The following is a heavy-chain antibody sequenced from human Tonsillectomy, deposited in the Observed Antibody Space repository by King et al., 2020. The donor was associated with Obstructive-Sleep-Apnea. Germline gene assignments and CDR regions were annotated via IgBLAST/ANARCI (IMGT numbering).Heavy chain of an antibody. CDR3: TRSMRGTHCCSHYYFGMDV. Sequence: VQLQESGPGLVKPSENLSLTCTVSGGSVSSGKYFWSWIRQTPGKGLEWIGYIFDGGSTTYNPSLRSRLTILMDMSKNNFSPKLRSVTAADTAVDYCTRSMRGTHCCSHYYFGMDVWGQGTTVTVSS. CDR1: GGSVSSGKYF. V-gene: IGHV4-61*03. J-gene: IGHJ6*02. D-gene: IGHD2-21*02. CDR2: IFDGGST.